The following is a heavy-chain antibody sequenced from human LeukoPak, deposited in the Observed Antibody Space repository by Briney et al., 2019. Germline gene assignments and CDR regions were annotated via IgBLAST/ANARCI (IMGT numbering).Heavy chain of an antibody. D-gene: IGHD4-23*01. V-gene: IGHV7-4-1*02. Sequence: GASVKVPCKASGGTFSSYAINWVRQAPGQGLEWMGWINTNTGNPTYAQGFTGRFVFSLDTSVSTAYLQISSLKAEDTAVYYCASKIGRWALDIWGQGTMITVSS. CDR3: ASKIGRWALDI. J-gene: IGHJ3*02. CDR2: INTNTGNP. CDR1: GGTFSSYA.